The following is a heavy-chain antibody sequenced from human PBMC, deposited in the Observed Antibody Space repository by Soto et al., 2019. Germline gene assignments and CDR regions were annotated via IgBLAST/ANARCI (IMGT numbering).Heavy chain of an antibody. CDR1: GFSLSTSGVG. Sequence: QITLKESGPPLVKPTQTLTLTCTSSGFSLSTSGVGVAWIRQPPGKALEWLALIYWDDDKRYRPSLESRLTITKDTSKNQVVLTMTNMDSVDTATYYCAYLPCSGGSCYWFSFSGMDVWGQGPTVTVSS. D-gene: IGHD2-15*01. CDR2: IYWDDDK. J-gene: IGHJ6*02. CDR3: AYLPCSGGSCYWFSFSGMDV. V-gene: IGHV2-5*02.